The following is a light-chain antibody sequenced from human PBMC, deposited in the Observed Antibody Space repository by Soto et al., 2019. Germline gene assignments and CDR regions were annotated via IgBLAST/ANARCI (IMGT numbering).Light chain of an antibody. CDR3: QQYGSSPQT. CDR2: DAS. J-gene: IGKJ1*01. V-gene: IGKV3D-20*01. CDR1: QSVSSSY. Sequence: EIMLTQSPATLSLSPGERATLSCGASQSVSSSYLAWYQQKPGLAPRLLIYDASSRATGIPDRFSASGSGTDFTLTISRLEPADFAVYYCQQYGSSPQTFGQGTKVEIK.